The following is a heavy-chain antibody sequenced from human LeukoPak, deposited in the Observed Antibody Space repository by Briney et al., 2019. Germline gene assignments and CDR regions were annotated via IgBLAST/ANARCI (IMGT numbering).Heavy chain of an antibody. J-gene: IGHJ6*02. CDR1: GGTFSSYA. Sequence: GASVKVSCKASGGTFSSYAINWVRQSPGQGLEWMGRIIPILDIANYAQKFQGRVTITADKSTSTAYMELSSLRSEDTAVYYCARDFPKGIVATVDYYYGMDVWGQGTTVTVSS. CDR2: IIPILDIA. CDR3: ARDFPKGIVATVDYYYGMDV. D-gene: IGHD5-12*01. V-gene: IGHV1-69*04.